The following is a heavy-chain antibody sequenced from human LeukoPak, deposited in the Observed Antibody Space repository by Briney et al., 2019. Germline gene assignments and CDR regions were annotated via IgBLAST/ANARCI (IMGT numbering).Heavy chain of an antibody. CDR1: GYPFTTYE. CDR3: ARGPRNDP. J-gene: IGHJ5*02. D-gene: IGHD1-14*01. CDR2: VQPNTGNT. Sequence: GASVKVSCKTSGYPFTTYEINWVRQAAGQGLEWMGWVQPNTGNTAYAQRFQGRVTMTRDTSISTAYMELSSLTSNDTAVYFCARGPRNDPWGQGTLVTVSS. V-gene: IGHV1-8*01.